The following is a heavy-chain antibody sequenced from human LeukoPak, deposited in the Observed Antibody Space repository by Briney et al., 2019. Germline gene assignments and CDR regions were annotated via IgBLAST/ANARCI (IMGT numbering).Heavy chain of an antibody. Sequence: PGGSLRLSCAASGLTFGDHFLDWVRQAPGKGLEWVGRSRNKANSYTTEYAASVKGRFTISRDDSKNSVYLQMNSLKVEDTAVYYCATFFGYDFGYWGQGTLVTASS. CDR3: ATFFGYDFGY. D-gene: IGHD5-12*01. CDR2: SRNKANSYTT. V-gene: IGHV3-72*01. CDR1: GLTFGDHF. J-gene: IGHJ4*02.